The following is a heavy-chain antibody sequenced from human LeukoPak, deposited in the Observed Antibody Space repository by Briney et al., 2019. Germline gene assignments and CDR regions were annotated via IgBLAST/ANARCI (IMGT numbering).Heavy chain of an antibody. CDR1: GFTSSDYW. V-gene: IGHV3-7*04. CDR2: IKQDGSEK. Sequence: GGSLRLSCAASGFTSSDYWMSWVRQAPGKGLEWVANIKQDGSEKYYEDSVKGRFTISRDNAKNSLYLQMNSLRAEDTALYFCARHNPLWGYWGQGTLVTVSS. CDR3: ARHNPLWGY. J-gene: IGHJ4*02. D-gene: IGHD1-14*01.